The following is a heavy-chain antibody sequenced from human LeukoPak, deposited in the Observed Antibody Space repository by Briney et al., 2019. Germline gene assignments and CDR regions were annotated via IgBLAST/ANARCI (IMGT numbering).Heavy chain of an antibody. CDR2: INPNSGGT. Sequence: ASVKVSCKASGYTFTGYYMHWVRQAPGQGLEWMGWINPNSGGTNYAQKFQGRVTMTGDTSTDTAYMELSSLRSEDTAVYYCATHGAAMGYYGMDVWGQGTTVTVSS. CDR3: ATHGAAMGYYGMDV. V-gene: IGHV1-2*02. J-gene: IGHJ6*02. D-gene: IGHD5-18*01. CDR1: GYTFTGYY.